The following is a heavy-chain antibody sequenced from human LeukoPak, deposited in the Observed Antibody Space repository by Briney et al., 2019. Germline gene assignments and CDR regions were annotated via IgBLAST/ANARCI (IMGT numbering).Heavy chain of an antibody. CDR3: ARGSLPDYDFWSGYHPKGGWFDP. J-gene: IGHJ5*02. Sequence: PSETLSLTCTVSGGSISSSSYYWGWIRQPPGKGLEWIGSMSYTGSTYYNPSLKSRVTISVDTSKNQFSLKLSSVTAADTAVYYCARGSLPDYDFWSGYHPKGGWFDPWGQGTLVTVSS. CDR1: GGSISSSSYY. D-gene: IGHD3-3*01. CDR2: MSYTGST. V-gene: IGHV4-39*07.